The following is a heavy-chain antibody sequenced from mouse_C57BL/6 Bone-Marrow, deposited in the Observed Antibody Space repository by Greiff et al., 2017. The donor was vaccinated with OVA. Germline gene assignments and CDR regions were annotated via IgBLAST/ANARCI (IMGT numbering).Heavy chain of an antibody. J-gene: IGHJ1*03. Sequence: EVKLVESGGDLVKPGGSLKLSCAASGFTFSSYGMSWVRQTPDKRLEWVATISSGGSYTYYPDSVKGRFTISRDNAKNTLYLQMSSLKSEDTAMYYCPRTLYDSSVRSGYFVFWATGTTSPFPS. CDR1: GFTFSSYG. V-gene: IGHV5-6*01. D-gene: IGHD2-4*01. CDR2: ISSGGSYT. CDR3: PRTLYDSSVRSGYFVF.